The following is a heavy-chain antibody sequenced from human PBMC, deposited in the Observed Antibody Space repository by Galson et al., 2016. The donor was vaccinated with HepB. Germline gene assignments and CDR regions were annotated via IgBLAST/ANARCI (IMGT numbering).Heavy chain of an antibody. V-gene: IGHV3-7*04. D-gene: IGHD3-3*01. CDR2: INQDGSEE. J-gene: IGHJ1*01. CDR1: GFIFSNYA. Sequence: SLRLSCAASGFIFSNYAVHWVRQAPGKGLEWVANINQDGSEEYYVDSVRGRFTVSRDNAKNSLYLQMNSLRAEDAAVYYCVRDQVSLSSDWSLFYPYFQHWGQGALITVSS. CDR3: VRDQVSLSSDWSLFYPYFQH.